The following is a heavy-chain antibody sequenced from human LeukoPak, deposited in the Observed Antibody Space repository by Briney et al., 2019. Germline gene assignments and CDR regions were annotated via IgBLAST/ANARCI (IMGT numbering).Heavy chain of an antibody. CDR3: ARDRKGYSYGWIYHFDY. Sequence: ASVKVSCKTFGYPFSSCGINWVRQAPGQGLEWMGWISVYNGDTNYAQKFQGRVTMTTDTSTSTAYMELRSLRSDDTAVYYCARDRKGYSYGWIYHFDYWGQGTLVTVSS. D-gene: IGHD5-18*01. V-gene: IGHV1-18*01. J-gene: IGHJ4*02. CDR1: GYPFSSCG. CDR2: ISVYNGDT.